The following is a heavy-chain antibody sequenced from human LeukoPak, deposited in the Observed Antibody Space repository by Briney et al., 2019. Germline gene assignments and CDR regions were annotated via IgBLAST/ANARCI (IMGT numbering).Heavy chain of an antibody. D-gene: IGHD3-16*01. CDR1: GYTYTSHG. CDR2: ISGYNGDT. CDR3: ARDRGAVAVDY. V-gene: IGHV1-18*01. J-gene: IGHJ4*02. Sequence: ASVNVSCKASGYTYTSHGVNWVRQAPGQGLDWMGWISGYNGDTKYAQKLQGRVTMTTDTSTATAYMELRSLRSDDTAVYYCARDRGAVAVDYWGQGTLVTVSS.